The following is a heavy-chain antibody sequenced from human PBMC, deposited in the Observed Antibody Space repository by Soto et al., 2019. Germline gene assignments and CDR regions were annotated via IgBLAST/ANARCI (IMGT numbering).Heavy chain of an antibody. Sequence: QVQLVQSGAEVKKPGASVKVSCKASGYTFTSYGIRWVRQAPGQGLEWMGWISAYNGNTNYAQKLQGRVTMTTDTSTSTDYMELRSLRSDDTAVYYCARVIGYYGSGSPVDYWGQGTLVTVSS. D-gene: IGHD3-10*01. V-gene: IGHV1-18*01. CDR1: GYTFTSYG. CDR3: ARVIGYYGSGSPVDY. J-gene: IGHJ4*02. CDR2: ISAYNGNT.